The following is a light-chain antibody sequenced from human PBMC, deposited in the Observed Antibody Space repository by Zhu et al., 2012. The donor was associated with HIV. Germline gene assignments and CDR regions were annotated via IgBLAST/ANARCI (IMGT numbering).Light chain of an antibody. CDR1: QSVGSN. J-gene: IGKJ1*01. Sequence: PGEGATLSCRASQSVGSNLAWYQQKPGQAPRLFIYDASNRASGTDFTLTISSLEPEDFAIYYCQLRDDWSWTFGQGTKVEIK. CDR3: QLRDDWSWT. CDR2: DAS. V-gene: IGKV3-11*01.